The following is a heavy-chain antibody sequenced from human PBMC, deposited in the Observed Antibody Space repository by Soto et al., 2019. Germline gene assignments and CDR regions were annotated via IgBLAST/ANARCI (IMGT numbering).Heavy chain of an antibody. D-gene: IGHD6-19*01. J-gene: IGHJ5*02. CDR1: GGNRRGYY. CDR3: ARGKAVAHQRLFDP. CDR2: VSDGGNT. Sequence: SVTMAVSSCVSGGNRRGYYWSWIRQPPGKGLEWIGYVSDGGNTNYNPSLKSRVTISLDTSKNQFSLKLISVTPADTAVYYCARGKAVAHQRLFDPWGQGTLVTVSS. V-gene: IGHV4-59*01.